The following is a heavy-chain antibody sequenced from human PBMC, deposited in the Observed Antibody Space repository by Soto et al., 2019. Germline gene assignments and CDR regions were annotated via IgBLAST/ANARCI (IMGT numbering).Heavy chain of an antibody. CDR3: AAAAAGNYYHYYGMDV. J-gene: IGHJ6*02. V-gene: IGHV1-58*01. CDR1: GFTFTSSA. D-gene: IGHD6-13*01. Sequence: GASVKVSCKASGFTFTSSAVQWVRQARGQRLDWIGWIVVGSGNTNYAQKFQERVTITRDMSTSTAYMELSSLRSEDTAVYYCAAAAAGNYYHYYGMDVWGQGTTVTVSS. CDR2: IVVGSGNT.